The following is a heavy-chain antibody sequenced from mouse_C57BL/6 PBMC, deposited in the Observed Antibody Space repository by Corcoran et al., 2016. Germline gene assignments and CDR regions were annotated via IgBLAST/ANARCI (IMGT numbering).Heavy chain of an antibody. V-gene: IGHV1-19*01. CDR3: ARSDGYDGLFDY. CDR1: GYTFTDYY. Sequence: EVQLQQSGPVLVKPGASVKMSCKASGYTFTDYYMNWVKQSHGKSLEWIGVINPYNGGTSYNQKFKGKATLTVDKSSSTAYMELNSLTSEDSAVYYCARSDGYDGLFDYWGQGTTLTVSS. CDR2: INPYNGGT. J-gene: IGHJ2*01. D-gene: IGHD2-2*01.